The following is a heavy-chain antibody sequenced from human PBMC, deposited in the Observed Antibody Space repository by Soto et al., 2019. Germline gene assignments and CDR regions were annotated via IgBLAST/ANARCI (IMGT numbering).Heavy chain of an antibody. V-gene: IGHV4-61*01. D-gene: IGHD3-22*01. CDR2: ISYSGST. J-gene: IGHJ3*02. CDR1: GGSVSSGRYY. Sequence: QVQLQESGPGLVKPSETLSLTCSVSGGSVSSGRYYWSWIRQPPGKGLEWIGYISYSGSTNYNPSLKSRVTISVDTSKNQFSLKLGSVTAADTAVYYCARDGGYYDSSGYFAFDMWGQGTMVTVSS. CDR3: ARDGGYYDSSGYFAFDM.